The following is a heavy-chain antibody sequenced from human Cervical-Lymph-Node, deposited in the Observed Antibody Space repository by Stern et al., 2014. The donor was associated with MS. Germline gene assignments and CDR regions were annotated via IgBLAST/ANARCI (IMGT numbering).Heavy chain of an antibody. D-gene: IGHD1-1*01. J-gene: IGHJ4*02. CDR1: GGSITSGSYY. CDR2: VYIGRST. Sequence: VQLVESGPGLVKPSQTLSVTCTVSGGSITSGSYYWSWIRQPAGKGLEWIGRVYIGRSTDYNPSLKSRGTISVDTSKNQFALKLRSVTAADTAIYYCARHTTMTSLDYWGQGTLVTVSS. V-gene: IGHV4-61*02. CDR3: ARHTTMTSLDY.